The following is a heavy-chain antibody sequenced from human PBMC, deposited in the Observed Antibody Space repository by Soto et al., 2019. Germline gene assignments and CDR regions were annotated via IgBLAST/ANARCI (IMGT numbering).Heavy chain of an antibody. Sequence: QVQLVESGGNMVQPGWSLTVSCAASGFTFNTFGMHWARQAPGKGLEWVAVISYDGSDEYYADSVKGRLTISRDNSMNTLSLQMNSLSVDDTGVYYCARGPYYGSGTLDFWGQGTLVTVSS. V-gene: IGHV3-30*03. J-gene: IGHJ4*02. D-gene: IGHD3-10*01. CDR1: GFTFNTFG. CDR2: ISYDGSDE. CDR3: ARGPYYGSGTLDF.